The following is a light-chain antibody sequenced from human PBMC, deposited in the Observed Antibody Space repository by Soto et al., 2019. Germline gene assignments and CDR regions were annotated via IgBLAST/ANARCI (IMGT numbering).Light chain of an antibody. Sequence: ERVLIQSLAALSESPGEGATLSCRASQSVSSNLAWYQQKPGQVPRLLIYGTSTRATGIPARFSGSGSGTEFTLTISSLQSEDFAVYYCQQYNNWLAVTFGQGTRLEIK. CDR1: QSVSSN. CDR2: GTS. J-gene: IGKJ5*01. CDR3: QQYNNWLAVT. V-gene: IGKV3-15*01.